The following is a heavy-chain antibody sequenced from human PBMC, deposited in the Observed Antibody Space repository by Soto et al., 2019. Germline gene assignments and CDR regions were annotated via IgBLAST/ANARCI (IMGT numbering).Heavy chain of an antibody. Sequence: NPSETLSLTCAVSGYSISSGYYWGWIRQPPGKGLEWIGSIYHSGSTYYNPSLKSRVTISVDTSKNQFSLKLSSVTAADTAMYYCARDLAVVIPDWFDPWGQGTLVTVSS. V-gene: IGHV4-38-2*02. CDR2: IYHSGST. J-gene: IGHJ5*02. D-gene: IGHD2-21*01. CDR3: ARDLAVVIPDWFDP. CDR1: GYSISSGYY.